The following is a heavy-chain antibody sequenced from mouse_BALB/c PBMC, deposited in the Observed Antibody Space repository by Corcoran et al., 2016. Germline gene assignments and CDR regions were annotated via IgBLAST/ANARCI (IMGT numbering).Heavy chain of an antibody. Sequence: EVQLQQAGPERVKPGASVKMSCKASGYTFTSYVMHWVKQKPGQGLEGIGYINPYNDGTKYNEKFKGKATLTSDKSSSTAYMELSSLTSEDSAVYYCARLYPGIAMDYWGQGTSVTVSS. CDR3: ARLYPGIAMDY. J-gene: IGHJ4*01. CDR1: GYTFTSYV. V-gene: IGHV1S136*01. CDR2: INPYNDGT.